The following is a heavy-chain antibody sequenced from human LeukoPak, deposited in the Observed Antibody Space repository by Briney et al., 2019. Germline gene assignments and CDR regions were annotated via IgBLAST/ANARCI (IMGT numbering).Heavy chain of an antibody. J-gene: IGHJ4*02. CDR1: GFTFDDYA. D-gene: IGHD3-3*01. V-gene: IGHV3-9*01. CDR3: ARVGYSDFWSGYYWDY. CDR2: ISWNSGSI. Sequence: PGRFLRLSCAASGFTFDDYAMHWVRQAPGKGLEWVSGISWNSGSIGYADSVKGRFIISRDNARNSLYLQMNSLRAEDTAVYYCARVGYSDFWSGYYWDYWGQGTLATVS.